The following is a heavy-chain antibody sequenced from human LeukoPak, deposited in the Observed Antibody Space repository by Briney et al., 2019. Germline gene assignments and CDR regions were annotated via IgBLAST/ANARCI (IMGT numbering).Heavy chain of an antibody. V-gene: IGHV4-59*01. J-gene: IGHJ6*02. Sequence: SETLSLTCTVSGASISSDYWSWIRQPPGKGLEWIGYIYFSGSTNYNPSLKSRVTISVDTSKKQFSLRLSSVTAADTAVYYCARTPSLYGANSLDVWGRGTTVTVSS. D-gene: IGHD4-23*01. CDR1: GASISSDY. CDR3: ARTPSLYGANSLDV. CDR2: IYFSGST.